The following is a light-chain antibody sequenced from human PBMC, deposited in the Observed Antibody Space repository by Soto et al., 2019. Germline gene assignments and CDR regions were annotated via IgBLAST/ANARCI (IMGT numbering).Light chain of an antibody. CDR1: ESLVDRNGNTY. CDR2: RVS. Sequence: DIVMTQTPLSLSVTLGQPAAISCRSSESLVDRNGNTYLSWYHQRPGQPPRLLIHRVSKRFSGVPERFSGSGAGTDFTLEISRVEAEDVGIYYCLQGTLWWTFGQGTKVEI. CDR3: LQGTLWWT. V-gene: IGKV2-24*01. J-gene: IGKJ1*01.